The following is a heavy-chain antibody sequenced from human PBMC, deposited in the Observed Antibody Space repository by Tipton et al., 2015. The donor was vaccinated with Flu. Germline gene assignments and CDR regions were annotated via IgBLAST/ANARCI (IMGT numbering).Heavy chain of an antibody. J-gene: IGHJ4*02. CDR3: TSALGNIVVVVAATPPDY. Sequence: SLRLSCTASGFTFGDYAMSWVRQAPGKGLEWVGFIRSKAYGGTTEYAASVKGRFTISSDDSKSIAYLQMNSLKTEDTAVYYCTSALGNIVVVVAATPPDYWGQGTLVTVSS. CDR1: GFTFGDYA. V-gene: IGHV3-49*04. D-gene: IGHD2-15*01. CDR2: IRSKAYGGTT.